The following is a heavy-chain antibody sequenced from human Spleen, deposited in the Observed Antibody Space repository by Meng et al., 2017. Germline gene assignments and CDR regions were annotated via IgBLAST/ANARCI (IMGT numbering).Heavy chain of an antibody. V-gene: IGHV4-34*01. D-gene: IGHD4-11*01. CDR1: GGSFSDYY. J-gene: IGHJ4*02. CDR2: INHSGST. CDR3: ARGPTTMAHDFDY. Sequence: QVQRPQWGAGLLKSSETLSPSCVVSGGSFSDYYWSWIRQPPGKGLEWIGEINHSGSTNYNPSLESRATISVDTSQNNLSLKLSSVTAADSAVYYCARGPTTMAHDFDYWGQGTLVTVSS.